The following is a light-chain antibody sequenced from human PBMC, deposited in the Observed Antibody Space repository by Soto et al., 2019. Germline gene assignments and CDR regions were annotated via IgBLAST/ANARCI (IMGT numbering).Light chain of an antibody. Sequence: EIGMTQSPATLSVSPGGRATLSCRASQTISGTLAWYQQKPGQAPRLLIHGASNRATGIPARFSGSGSGTDFTLTISSLEPEDFAVYYCQQRSNWPPFTFGGGTKVDIK. V-gene: IGKV3-11*01. CDR2: GAS. J-gene: IGKJ4*01. CDR1: QTISGT. CDR3: QQRSNWPPFT.